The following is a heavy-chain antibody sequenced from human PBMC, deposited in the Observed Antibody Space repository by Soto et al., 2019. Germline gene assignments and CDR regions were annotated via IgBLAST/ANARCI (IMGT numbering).Heavy chain of an antibody. D-gene: IGHD3-16*01. CDR2: IYYSGST. V-gene: IGHV4-59*01. CDR1: GDSISSYY. J-gene: IGHJ5*02. CDR3: ARLGCESPYSWFDP. Sequence: QVQLQESGPGLVKPSETLSLTCTVSGDSISSYYWSWIRQPPGKGLEWIGYIYYSGSTDYNPSLKTRVTISVDTSKNQFSLKLSSVTAADTAIYYCARLGCESPYSWFDPWGQGTLVTVSS.